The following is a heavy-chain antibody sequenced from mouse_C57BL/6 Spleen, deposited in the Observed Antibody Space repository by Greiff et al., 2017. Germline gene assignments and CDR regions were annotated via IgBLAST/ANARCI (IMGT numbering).Heavy chain of an antibody. J-gene: IGHJ2*01. CDR3: ARSEFTTVADY. D-gene: IGHD1-1*01. CDR2: IYPGSGST. CDR1: GYTFTSYW. Sequence: QVHVKQPGAELVKPGASVKMSCKASGYTFTSYWITWVKQRPGQGLEWIGDIYPGSGSTNYNEKFKSKATLTVDTSSSTAYMQLSSLTSEDSAVYYCARSEFTTVADYWGQGTTLTVSS. V-gene: IGHV1-55*01.